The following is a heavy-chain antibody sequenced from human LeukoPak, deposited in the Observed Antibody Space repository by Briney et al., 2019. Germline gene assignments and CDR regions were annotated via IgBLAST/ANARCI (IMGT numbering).Heavy chain of an antibody. V-gene: IGHV3-21*01. J-gene: IGHJ4*02. CDR2: ISSSSSYI. CDR3: ARDSPYSSGWYPYYFDY. CDR1: GLTFGSYS. D-gene: IGHD6-19*01. Sequence: GGSLRLSCPASGLTFGSYSMNWVRQAPGKGLEWVSSISSSSSYIYYADSVKGRFTISRDNAKNSLYLQMNSLRAEDTAVYYCARDSPYSSGWYPYYFDYWGQGTLVTVSS.